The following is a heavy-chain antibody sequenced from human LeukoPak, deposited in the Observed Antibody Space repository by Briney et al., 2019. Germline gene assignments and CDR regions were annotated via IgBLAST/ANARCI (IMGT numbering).Heavy chain of an antibody. V-gene: IGHV1-18*04. CDR1: GYTFTNYY. D-gene: IGHD3-10*01. CDR2: ISAYNGNT. J-gene: IGHJ4*02. Sequence: ASVKVSCKASGYTFTNYYMHWVRQAPGQGLEWMGWISAYNGNTNYAQKLEGRVTMTKDTSTSTAYMELRSLRSDDTAVYYCARVITMVRGVIPIRADYWGQGTLVTVSS. CDR3: ARVITMVRGVIPIRADY.